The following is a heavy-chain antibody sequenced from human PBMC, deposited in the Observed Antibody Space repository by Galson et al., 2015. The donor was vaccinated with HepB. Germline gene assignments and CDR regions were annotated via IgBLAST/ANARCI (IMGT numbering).Heavy chain of an antibody. Sequence: ETLSLTCAVYGGSFSGYYWSWIRQPPGKGLEWIGEINHSGSTNYNPSLKSRVTISVDTSKNQFSLKLSSVTAADTAVYYCARGRIVVVVAARGSNWFDPWGQGTLVTVSS. J-gene: IGHJ5*02. CDR3: ARGRIVVVVAARGSNWFDP. CDR2: INHSGST. V-gene: IGHV4-34*01. CDR1: GGSFSGYY. D-gene: IGHD2-15*01.